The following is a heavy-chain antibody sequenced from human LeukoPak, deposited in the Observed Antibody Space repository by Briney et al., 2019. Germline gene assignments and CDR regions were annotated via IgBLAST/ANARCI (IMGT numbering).Heavy chain of an antibody. CDR1: GFTFSSYG. CDR2: IWYDGSNK. V-gene: IGHV3-33*01. CDR3: ARDFGPHYYDSSGYGY. Sequence: GRSLRLSCAASGFTFSSYGMPWVRQAPGKGLEWVAVIWYDGSNKYYADSVKGRFTISRDNSKNTLYLQMNSLRAEDTAVYYCARDFGPHYYDSSGYGYWGQGTLVTVSS. J-gene: IGHJ4*02. D-gene: IGHD3-22*01.